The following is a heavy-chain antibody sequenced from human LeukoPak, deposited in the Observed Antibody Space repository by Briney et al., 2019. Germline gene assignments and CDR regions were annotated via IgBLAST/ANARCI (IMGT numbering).Heavy chain of an antibody. J-gene: IGHJ4*02. D-gene: IGHD2-2*01. CDR1: GGSISSSSYY. Sequence: KPSETLSLTCTVSGGSISSSSYYWGWIRQPPGKGLEWIGSIYYSGGTYYNPSLKSRVTISVDTFKNQFSLKLGSVTAADTAVYYCAREKKYCSSTSCYGGGAGRFDYWGQGTLVTVSS. V-gene: IGHV4-39*02. CDR2: IYYSGGT. CDR3: AREKKYCSSTSCYGGGAGRFDY.